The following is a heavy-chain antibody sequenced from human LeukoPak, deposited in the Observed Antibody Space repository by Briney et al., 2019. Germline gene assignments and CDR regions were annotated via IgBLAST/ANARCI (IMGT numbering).Heavy chain of an antibody. CDR2: IKQDGSEK. Sequence: PGGSLRLSCAASGFTFSSYWMSWVSQAQGKGLEWVANIKQDGSEKYYVDSVKGRFTISRDNAKNSLYLQMNSLRAEDTAVYYCARGPSSIAARPDWFDPWGQGTLVTVSS. D-gene: IGHD6-6*01. J-gene: IGHJ5*02. CDR1: GFTFSSYW. V-gene: IGHV3-7*01. CDR3: ARGPSSIAARPDWFDP.